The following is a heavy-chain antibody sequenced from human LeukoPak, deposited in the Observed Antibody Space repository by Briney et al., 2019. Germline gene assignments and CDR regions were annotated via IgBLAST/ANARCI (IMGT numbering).Heavy chain of an antibody. D-gene: IGHD6-13*01. V-gene: IGHV3-30*02. CDR3: AKSQAAAGMVYFEY. CDR1: GFTFSSYG. J-gene: IGHJ4*02. Sequence: SGGSLRLSCAASGFTFSSYGMHWVRQAPGKGLEWVAISWYDGSKEYYADSVNGRFTISRDNSKSVLYLQLNSLKPEDTAVYYCAKSQAAAGMVYFEYWGQGTLVSVSS. CDR2: SWYDGSKE.